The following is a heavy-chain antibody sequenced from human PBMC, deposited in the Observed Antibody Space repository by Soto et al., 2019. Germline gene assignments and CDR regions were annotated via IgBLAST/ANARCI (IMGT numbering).Heavy chain of an antibody. CDR3: AKEKGGYSGYDFDY. CDR1: GFTFSSYA. J-gene: IGHJ4*02. Sequence: EVQLLESGGGLVQPGGSLRLSCAASGFTFSSYAMSWVRQAPGKGLEWVSAISSSGGSTYYADSVKGRFTISRDNSKTPLYLQMNSLRAEDTAVYYCAKEKGGYSGYDFDYWGQGTLVTFSS. D-gene: IGHD5-12*01. V-gene: IGHV3-23*01. CDR2: ISSSGGST.